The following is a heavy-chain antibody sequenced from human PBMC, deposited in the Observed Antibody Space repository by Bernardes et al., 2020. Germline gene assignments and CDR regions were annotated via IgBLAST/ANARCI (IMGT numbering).Heavy chain of an antibody. V-gene: IGHV4-39*01. D-gene: IGHD3-3*01. CDR2: IYYSGST. CDR1: GGSISSSSYY. Sequence: SETLSLTCTVSGGSISSSSYYWGWIRQPPGKGLEWIGSIYYSGSTYYNPSLKSRVTISVDTSKNQFSLKLSSVTAADTAVYYCARHSLPDFWTKKFGPPDYWGQGTLVTVSS. CDR3: ARHSLPDFWTKKFGPPDY. J-gene: IGHJ4*02.